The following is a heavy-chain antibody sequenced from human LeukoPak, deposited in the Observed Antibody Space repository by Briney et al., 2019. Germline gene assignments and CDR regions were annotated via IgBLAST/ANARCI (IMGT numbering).Heavy chain of an antibody. CDR2: IIPIFGTA. J-gene: IGHJ6*04. V-gene: IGHV1-69*06. CDR1: GGTFSSYA. CDR3: ASCSPGPYYYYGIDV. D-gene: IGHD2-15*01. Sequence: SVKVSCKASGGTFSSYAISWVRQAPGQGLEWMGGIIPIFGTANYAQKFQGRVTITADKSTSTAYMELSSLRSEDTAVYYCASCSPGPYYYYGIDVWGKGTTVTVSS.